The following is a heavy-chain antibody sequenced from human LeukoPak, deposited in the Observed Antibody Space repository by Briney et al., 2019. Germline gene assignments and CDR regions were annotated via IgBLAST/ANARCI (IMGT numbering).Heavy chain of an antibody. J-gene: IGHJ4*02. V-gene: IGHV1-69*06. D-gene: IGHD6-13*01. Sequence: ASVKVSCKASGGTFSSYAISWVRQAPGQGREWMGGIIPIFGTANYAQKFQGRVTITADKSTTTAYMELRSLRSEDTAIYYCARGEAAAVTSFDSWGQGTQVTVSS. CDR2: IIPIFGTA. CDR1: GGTFSSYA. CDR3: ARGEAAAVTSFDS.